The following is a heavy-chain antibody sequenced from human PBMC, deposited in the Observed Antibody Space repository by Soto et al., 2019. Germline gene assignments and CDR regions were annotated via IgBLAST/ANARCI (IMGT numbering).Heavy chain of an antibody. D-gene: IGHD6-19*01. CDR3: AKGVDSSGWIYYYYGMDV. CDR1: GFTFSSYG. V-gene: IGHV3-30*18. J-gene: IGHJ6*02. CDR2: ISYDGSNK. Sequence: GGSLRLSCAASGFTFSSYGMHWVRQAPGKGLEWVAVISYDGSNKYYADSVKGRFTISRDNSKNTLYLQMNSLRAEDTAVYYCAKGVDSSGWIYYYYGMDVWGQGTTVTVSS.